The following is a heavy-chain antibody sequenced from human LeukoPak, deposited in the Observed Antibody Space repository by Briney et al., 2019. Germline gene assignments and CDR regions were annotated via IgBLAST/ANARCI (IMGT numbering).Heavy chain of an antibody. D-gene: IGHD3-22*01. CDR1: GYTFTGYY. CDR3: ARDTRDSGVYPLHYYFDS. J-gene: IGHJ4*02. CDR2: INPNSGGT. V-gene: IGHV1-2*02. Sequence: ASVKVSCKASGYTFTGYYMHWVRQAPGQGLEWMGWINPNSGGTNYAQKFQGRVTMTRDTSISTAYMELSRLRSDDTAVYYCARDTRDSGVYPLHYYFDSGGKGPLVTVSS.